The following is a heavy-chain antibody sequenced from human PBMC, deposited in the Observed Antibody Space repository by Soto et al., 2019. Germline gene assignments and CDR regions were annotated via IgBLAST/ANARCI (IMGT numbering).Heavy chain of an antibody. D-gene: IGHD5-18*01. V-gene: IGHV1-3*01. CDR3: VPDTAMVSFDY. J-gene: IGHJ4*02. CDR1: GYTFTSYA. CDR2: INAGNGST. Sequence: ASVKVSCKASGYTFTSYAMHWVRQAPGQRLEWMGWINAGNGSTYYADSVKGRFTISRDNSKNTLYLQMSSLRAEDTAVYYCVPDTAMVSFDYWGQGALVTVSS.